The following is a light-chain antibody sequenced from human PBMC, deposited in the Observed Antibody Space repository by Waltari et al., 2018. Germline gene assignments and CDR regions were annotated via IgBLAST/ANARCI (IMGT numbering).Light chain of an antibody. V-gene: IGLV2-14*03. Sequence: QSALTQPASVSGSPGQSITISCTGTSSDVGAYTYVSWYQQYPGTAPKVMIFHVSNRPSGVSDRFSGSKSANTASLTISGLQAEDEAGYYCSSYTSSHTYVFGTGTKVTVL. CDR1: SSDVGAYTY. CDR2: HVS. CDR3: SSYTSSHTYV. J-gene: IGLJ1*01.